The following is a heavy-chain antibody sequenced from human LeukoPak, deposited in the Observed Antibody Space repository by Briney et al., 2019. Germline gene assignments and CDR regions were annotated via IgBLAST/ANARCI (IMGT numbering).Heavy chain of an antibody. Sequence: PSETLSLTCAVSGGSISSGGYSWSWIRQPPGKGLEWIGYIYHSGSTYYNPSLKSRVTISVDTSKNQFSLKLSSVTAADTAVYYCARDLPWFDPWGQGTLVTVSS. CDR2: IYHSGST. CDR1: GGSISSGGYS. V-gene: IGHV4-30-2*01. CDR3: ARDLPWFDP. J-gene: IGHJ5*02.